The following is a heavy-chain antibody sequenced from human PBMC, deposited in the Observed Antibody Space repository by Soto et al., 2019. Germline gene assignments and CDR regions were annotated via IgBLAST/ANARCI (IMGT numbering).Heavy chain of an antibody. CDR1: GGSFSGYY. CDR3: ARVNVLLWFGELKPFNYYYYGMDV. J-gene: IGHJ6*01. D-gene: IGHD3-10*01. CDR2: INHSGST. Sequence: SETLSLTCAVYGGSFSGYYWSWIRQPPGKGLEWIGEINHSGSTNYNPSLKSRVTISVDTSKNQFSLKLSSVTAADTAVYYCARVNVLLWFGELKPFNYYYYGMDVWG. V-gene: IGHV4-34*01.